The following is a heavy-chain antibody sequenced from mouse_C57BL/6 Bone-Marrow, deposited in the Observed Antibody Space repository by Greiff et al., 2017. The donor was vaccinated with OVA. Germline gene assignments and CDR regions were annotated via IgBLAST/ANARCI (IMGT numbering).Heavy chain of an antibody. J-gene: IGHJ2*01. CDR2: IYPGNSDT. D-gene: IGHD1-1*01. Sequence: EVHLVESGTVLARPGASVKMSCKTSGYTFTSYWMHWVKQRPGQGLEWIGAIYPGNSDTSYNQKFKGKAKLTAVTSASTAYMELSSLTNEDSAVYYCTRGTYYGSSYVLDYWGQGTTLTVSS. CDR3: TRGTYYGSSYVLDY. CDR1: GYTFTSYW. V-gene: IGHV1-5*01.